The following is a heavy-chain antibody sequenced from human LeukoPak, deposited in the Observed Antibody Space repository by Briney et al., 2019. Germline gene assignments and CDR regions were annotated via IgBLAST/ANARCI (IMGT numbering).Heavy chain of an antibody. J-gene: IGHJ4*02. CDR1: GFTFITYG. D-gene: IGHD5-18*01. CDR2: ISYDGSNK. CDR3: AKSDTWIQLWAFDY. V-gene: IGHV3-30*18. Sequence: GGSLRLSCAASGFTFITYGMHWVRQAPGKGLEWVAVISYDGSNKYYADSVKGRFTISRDNSKNTLYLQMNSLRAEDTAVYYCAKSDTWIQLWAFDYWGQGTLVTVSS.